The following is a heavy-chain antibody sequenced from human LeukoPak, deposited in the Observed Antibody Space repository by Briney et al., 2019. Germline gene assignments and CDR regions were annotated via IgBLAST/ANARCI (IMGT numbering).Heavy chain of an antibody. J-gene: IGHJ4*02. CDR2: IYYSGST. Sequence: SETLSLTCTVSGGSISSSSYYWGWIRQPPGKGLEWIVSIYYSGSTYYNPSLKSRVPISVDTSKNQFSLKLSSVTAADTAVYYCARHEGLFNYWGQGTLVTVSS. D-gene: IGHD3-3*01. CDR1: GGSISSSSYY. V-gene: IGHV4-39*01. CDR3: ARHEGLFNY.